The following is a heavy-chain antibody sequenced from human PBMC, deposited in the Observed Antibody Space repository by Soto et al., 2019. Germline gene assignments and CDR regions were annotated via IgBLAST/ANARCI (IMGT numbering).Heavy chain of an antibody. V-gene: IGHV1-69*12. CDR3: ARDKNRLQFGGNYNYIMDV. J-gene: IGHJ6*02. Sequence: QVQLVQSGAEVKKPGSSVKVSCKASGGTFSSSAISWVRQAPGQGLEWMGGIMPIFRTPDYAQKFQGRVTITADESSSTAYMELSSLRSEDTAVYYCARDKNRLQFGGNYNYIMDVWGQGTTVTVSS. CDR2: IMPIFRTP. CDR1: GGTFSSSA. D-gene: IGHD5-12*01.